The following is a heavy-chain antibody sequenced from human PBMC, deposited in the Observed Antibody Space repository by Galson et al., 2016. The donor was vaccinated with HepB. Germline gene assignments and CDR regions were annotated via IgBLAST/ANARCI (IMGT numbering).Heavy chain of an antibody. CDR1: GFTFVDYA. CDR3: AKGSTPVTWGNWFDS. J-gene: IGHJ5*01. V-gene: IGHV3-23*01. D-gene: IGHD7-27*01. CDR2: LSATTGQA. Sequence: SLRLSCAASGFTFVDYAMAWVRQAPGKGLESVATLSATTGQAYYADSAQGRFTVSRDNSNSSLFLQMNSLRVDDTAIYYCAKGSTPVTWGNWFDSWGRGTLVAVSS.